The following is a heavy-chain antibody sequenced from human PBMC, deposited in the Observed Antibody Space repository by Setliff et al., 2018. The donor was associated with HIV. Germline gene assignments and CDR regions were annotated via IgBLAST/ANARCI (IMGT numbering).Heavy chain of an antibody. J-gene: IGHJ5*02. Sequence: GGSLRLSCAASGFTFSGYGMHWVRQAPGKGLVWVSRINSDGSNTDYADSVKGRFTISRDNAKNTLYLQMNSLRAEDTAVYYCARDVYTSNWYLNWFDPWGQGTLVTVSS. CDR2: INSDGSNT. V-gene: IGHV3-74*01. CDR1: GFTFSGYG. D-gene: IGHD6-13*01. CDR3: ARDVYTSNWYLNWFDP.